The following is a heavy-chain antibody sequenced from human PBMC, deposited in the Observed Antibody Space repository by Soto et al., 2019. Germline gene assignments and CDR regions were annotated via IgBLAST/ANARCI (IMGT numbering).Heavy chain of an antibody. J-gene: IGHJ4*02. CDR3: ARVRYSYGFSILDY. D-gene: IGHD5-18*01. CDR2: ISSSSSYT. CDR1: GFTFSDYY. Sequence: GGSLRLSCAASGFTFSDYYMSWIRQAPGKGLEWVSYISSSSSYTNYADSVKGRFTISRDNAKNSLYLQMNSLRAEDTAVYYCARVRYSYGFSILDYWGQGTLVTSPQ. V-gene: IGHV3-11*06.